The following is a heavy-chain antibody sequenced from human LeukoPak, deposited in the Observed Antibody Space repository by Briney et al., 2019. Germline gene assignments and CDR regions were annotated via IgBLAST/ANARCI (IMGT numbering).Heavy chain of an antibody. D-gene: IGHD5-18*01. CDR1: GLTYSSYG. CDR3: ARNTPMGHYFDC. CDR2: ISSSATII. V-gene: IGHV3-48*03. J-gene: IGHJ4*02. Sequence: PGGSLRLSCAASGLTYSSYGMNWVRQAPGKGLEWVSYISSSATIIYYTDSVKGRFTISRDNAKNSLCLQMNSLRAEDTAVYYCARNTPMGHYFDCWGQGTLVTVSS.